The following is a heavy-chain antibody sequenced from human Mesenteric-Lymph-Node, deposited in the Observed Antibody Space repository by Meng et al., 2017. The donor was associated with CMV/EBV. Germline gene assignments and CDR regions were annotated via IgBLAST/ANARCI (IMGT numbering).Heavy chain of an antibody. CDR2: INHSGST. J-gene: IGHJ4*02. D-gene: IGHD3-9*01. CDR1: GGSFSFTY. CDR3: ARGSSYDMLAGYFDY. V-gene: IGHV4-34*01. Sequence: QVQLQRWGGGLWVPSGTRAVKFPGYGGSFSFTYWNRIRQSPAKGLEWIWEINHSGSTTYTPSFTSRIIRSVDTTTTQISMNMSAVTAADTAVYDWARGSSYDMLAGYFDYWGQGALVTVSS.